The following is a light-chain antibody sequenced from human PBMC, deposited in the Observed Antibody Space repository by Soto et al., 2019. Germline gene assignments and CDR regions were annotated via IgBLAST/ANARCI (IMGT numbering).Light chain of an antibody. CDR3: QQYDGGRT. CDR1: RSISTW. Sequence: DIQMTQSPSTLSAFVGDRVTITCRASRSISTWLAWYQQKPGKAPKLLIYKASTSESGVPSRFSGSGSGTEFTLTISSLQPDDFATYYCQQYDGGRTFGQGTKVEFK. V-gene: IGKV1-5*03. CDR2: KAS. J-gene: IGKJ1*01.